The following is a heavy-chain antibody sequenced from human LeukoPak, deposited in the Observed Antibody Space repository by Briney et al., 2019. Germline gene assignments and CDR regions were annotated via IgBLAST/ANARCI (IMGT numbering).Heavy chain of an antibody. J-gene: IGHJ4*02. CDR3: ARGPPEGLVVVPAAYGY. CDR1: GYTFTSYD. V-gene: IGHV1-8*01. Sequence: GASVKVSCKASGYTFTSYDINWVRQATGQGLEWMGWMNPNSGNTGYAQKFQGRVTMTRNTSISTAYMELSSLRSEDTAVYYCARGPPEGLVVVPAAYGYWGQGTLVTVSS. D-gene: IGHD2-2*01. CDR2: MNPNSGNT.